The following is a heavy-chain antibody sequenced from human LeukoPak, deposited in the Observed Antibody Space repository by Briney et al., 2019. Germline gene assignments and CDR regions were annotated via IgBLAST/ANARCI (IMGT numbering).Heavy chain of an antibody. Sequence: GGSLRLSCAASGFTFDDYAMHWVRQAPGKGLEWVSGISWNSGSIGYADSVKGRFTISRDNAENSLYLQMNSLRAEDSALYYCAKDVRELYSSSWYLDYWGQGTLVTVSS. D-gene: IGHD6-13*01. V-gene: IGHV3-9*01. J-gene: IGHJ4*02. CDR2: ISWNSGSI. CDR3: AKDVRELYSSSWYLDY. CDR1: GFTFDDYA.